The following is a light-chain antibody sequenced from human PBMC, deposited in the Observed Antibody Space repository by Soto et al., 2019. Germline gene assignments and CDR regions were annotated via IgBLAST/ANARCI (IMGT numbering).Light chain of an antibody. CDR1: QSLLHSNGYNY. J-gene: IGKJ1*01. CDR3: MQSLHTPRT. CDR2: LGF. V-gene: IGKV2-28*01. Sequence: DPVMTQSPLSLPVTPGEPASISCRSSQSLLHSNGYNYLDWYLQKPGQSPQLLIYLGFSRASGVPDRFSGSVSGTDFTLKISRVEAEDVGFYYCMQSLHTPRTFGQGTNVEIK.